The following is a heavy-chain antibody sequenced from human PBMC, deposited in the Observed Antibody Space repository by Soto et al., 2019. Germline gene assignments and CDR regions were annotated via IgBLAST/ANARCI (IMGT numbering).Heavy chain of an antibody. V-gene: IGHV3-23*01. Sequence: EVQLLESGGGLVQPGGSLRLSCEASGFTSSLYAMTWVRQAPGKGLEWVSVISGSGGSTYYADSVKGRFNISRDNSKNTVYIHMNSLRADDTAVYHCARAAYGSGSWALDYWGQGTLVTVSS. CDR3: ARAAYGSGSWALDY. CDR2: ISGSGGST. CDR1: GFTSSLYA. J-gene: IGHJ4*02. D-gene: IGHD3-10*01.